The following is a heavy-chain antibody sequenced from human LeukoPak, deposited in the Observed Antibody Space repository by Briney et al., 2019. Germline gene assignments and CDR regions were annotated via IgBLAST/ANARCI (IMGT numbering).Heavy chain of an antibody. CDR2: INAGNGNT. D-gene: IGHD3-22*01. CDR1: GYTFTSYY. CDR3: AGRPHGSSGYYYPLDY. Sequence: ASVKVSCKASGYTFTSYYMHWVRQAPGQRLEWMGWINAGNGNTKYSQKFQGRVTITRDTSASTAYMELSSLRSEDTAVYYCAGRPHGSSGYYYPLDYWGQGTLVTVSS. V-gene: IGHV1-3*01. J-gene: IGHJ4*02.